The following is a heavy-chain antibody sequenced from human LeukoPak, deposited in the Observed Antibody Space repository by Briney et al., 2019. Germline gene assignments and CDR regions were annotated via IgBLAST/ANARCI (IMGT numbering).Heavy chain of an antibody. J-gene: IGHJ1*01. Sequence: GGSLRLSCAASGFTFSSYGMHWVRQAPGKGLEWVSSISSSSSYIYYADSVKGRFTISRGNAKNPLYLQMNSLRAEDTAVYYCARVHHWNDSPFQHWGQGTLVTVSP. V-gene: IGHV3-21*01. CDR1: GFTFSSYG. D-gene: IGHD1-1*01. CDR3: ARVHHWNDSPFQH. CDR2: ISSSSSYI.